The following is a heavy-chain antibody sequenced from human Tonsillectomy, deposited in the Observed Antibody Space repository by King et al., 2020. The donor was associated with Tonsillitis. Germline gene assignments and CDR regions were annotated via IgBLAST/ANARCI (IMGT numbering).Heavy chain of an antibody. CDR2: IIPIFGTT. V-gene: IGHV1-69*12. Sequence: QLVQSGAEMRKPGSSVKVSCKASGDTFSSYAISWVRQAPGQGLEWMGGIIPIFGTTNYARKFQGRVTFTADESTSTAFMELSSLRSEDTAVYYCARAEVDHYGDQRDFYYYMDVWGKGTTVTVSS. CDR1: GDTFSSYA. J-gene: IGHJ6*03. D-gene: IGHD4-17*01. CDR3: ARAEVDHYGDQRDFYYYMDV.